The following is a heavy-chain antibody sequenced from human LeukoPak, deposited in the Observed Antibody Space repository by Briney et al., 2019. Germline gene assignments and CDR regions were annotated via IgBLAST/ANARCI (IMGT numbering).Heavy chain of an antibody. J-gene: IGHJ4*02. CDR2: IYYSGST. V-gene: IGHV4-39*07. CDR1: GGSISSSSYY. CDR3: ARAPPRGSYYRGYFDY. Sequence: SETLSLTCTVSGGSISSSSYYWGWIRQPPGKGLEWIGSIYYSGSTTYNPSLKSRVTISVDTSKNQFSLNLSSVTAADTAVYYCARAPPRGSYYRGYFDYWGQGTLVTVSS. D-gene: IGHD3-10*01.